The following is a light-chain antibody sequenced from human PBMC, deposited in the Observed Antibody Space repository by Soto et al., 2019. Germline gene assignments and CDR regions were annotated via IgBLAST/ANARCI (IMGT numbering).Light chain of an antibody. CDR2: DAS. Sequence: DIQMTQSPFTLSASVGDRVTITCRASQSINARLAWHQQKPGKAPKVLIYDASNLESGVPSRFSGSGSGREFTLTISSLQPDDFATYYCQQYNSYPWKFGQGTKV. V-gene: IGKV1-5*01. CDR1: QSINAR. J-gene: IGKJ1*01. CDR3: QQYNSYPWK.